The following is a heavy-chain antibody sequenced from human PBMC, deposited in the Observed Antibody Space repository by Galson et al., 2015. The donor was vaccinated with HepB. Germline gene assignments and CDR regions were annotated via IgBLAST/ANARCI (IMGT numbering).Heavy chain of an antibody. CDR1: GFTFSSYA. D-gene: IGHD6-19*01. Sequence: SLRLSCAASGFTFSSYAMSWVRQAPGKGLEWASAISGSGGSTYYADSVKGRFTISRDNSKNTLYLQMNSLRAEDTAVYYCAKDLGYSSGWQSRGFDYWGQGTLVTVSS. J-gene: IGHJ4*02. CDR3: AKDLGYSSGWQSRGFDY. CDR2: ISGSGGST. V-gene: IGHV3-23*01.